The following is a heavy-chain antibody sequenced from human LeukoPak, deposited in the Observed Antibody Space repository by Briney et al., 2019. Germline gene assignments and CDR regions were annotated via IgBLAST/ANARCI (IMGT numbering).Heavy chain of an antibody. D-gene: IGHD4-17*01. J-gene: IGHJ3*02. V-gene: IGHV4-34*01. Sequence: SETLSLTCAVYGGSFSGYYWSWIRQPPGKGLEWIGEINHSGSTNYNPSLKSRVTISVDTSKNQFSLKLSSVTAADTAVYYCASPIYGDYTENGFDIWGQGTMVTVSS. CDR2: INHSGST. CDR3: ASPIYGDYTENGFDI. CDR1: GGSFSGYY.